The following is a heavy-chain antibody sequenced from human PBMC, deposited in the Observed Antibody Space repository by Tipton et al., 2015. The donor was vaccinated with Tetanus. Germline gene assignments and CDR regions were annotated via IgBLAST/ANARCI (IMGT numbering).Heavy chain of an antibody. CDR3: ARDLGTSGFH. CDR2: INHSGST. J-gene: IGHJ4*02. D-gene: IGHD1-7*01. Sequence: TLSLTCAVYGASFSDYYWSWIRQAPGKGLEWIGEINHSGSTNHNPSLKSRVTLSVDTSKNQFSLKLNSVTAADTAVYYCARDLGTSGFHWGQGTLVTVSS. V-gene: IGHV4-34*01. CDR1: GASFSDYY.